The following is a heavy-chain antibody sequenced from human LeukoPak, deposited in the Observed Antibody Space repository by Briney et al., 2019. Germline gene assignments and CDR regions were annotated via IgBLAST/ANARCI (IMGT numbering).Heavy chain of an antibody. D-gene: IGHD6-19*01. CDR2: IYYSGST. CDR1: GGSISSYY. J-gene: IGHJ6*02. CDR3: ARVPAAVAGTWLGMDV. Sequence: SETLSLTCTASGGSISSYYWSWIRQPPGKGLEWLGYIYYSGSTNYNPSLKSRVTISVDTSKNQFSLKLSSVTAADTAVYYCARVPAAVAGTWLGMDVWGQGTTVTVSS. V-gene: IGHV4-59*01.